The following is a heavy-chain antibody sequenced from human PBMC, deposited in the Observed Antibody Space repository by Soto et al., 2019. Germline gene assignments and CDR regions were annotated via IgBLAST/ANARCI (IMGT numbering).Heavy chain of an antibody. CDR1: GGSVTSNY. CDR3: ARAIVVVPPAGDHYYRMDV. V-gene: IGHV4-59*02. J-gene: IGHJ6*04. Sequence: QVQLQESGPGLAKPSETLSLPCSVSGGSVTSNYWTWIRQPPGKGLEWIGFITYSGVTDYNPPLQSRLMIAVDISKNPCSRTLSSVTAAAAAVYYCARAIVVVPPAGDHYYRMDVWGKGTTVTFSP. CDR2: ITYSGVT. D-gene: IGHD2-2*01.